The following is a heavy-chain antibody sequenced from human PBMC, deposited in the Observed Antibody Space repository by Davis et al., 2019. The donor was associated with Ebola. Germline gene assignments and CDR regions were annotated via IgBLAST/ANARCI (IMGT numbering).Heavy chain of an antibody. CDR2: ISAYTGNT. CDR3: ARGDMVRGVIPFDY. D-gene: IGHD3-10*01. Sequence: ASVKVSCKASGYTFTSYGISWVRQAPGQGLEWMGWISAYTGNTNYAQKLQGRVTMTTDTSTSTAYMELKSLRSDDTAVYYCARGDMVRGVIPFDYWGQGTLVTVSS. V-gene: IGHV1-18*01. CDR1: GYTFTSYG. J-gene: IGHJ4*02.